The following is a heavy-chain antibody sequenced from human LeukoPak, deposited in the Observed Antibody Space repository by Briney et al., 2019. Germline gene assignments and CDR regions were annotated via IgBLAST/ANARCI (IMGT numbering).Heavy chain of an antibody. D-gene: IGHD5-12*01. CDR1: GGSISSSSYY. V-gene: IGHV4-39*01. J-gene: IGHJ6*02. Sequence: SETLSLTCPVSGGSISSSSYYWGWIRQPPGKGLEWIGSIYYSGSTYYNPSLKSRVTISVDTSKNQFSLKLSSVTAADTAVYYCARLLIVATISTPGNYYYYGMDVWGQGTTVTVSS. CDR3: ARLLIVATISTPGNYYYYGMDV. CDR2: IYYSGST.